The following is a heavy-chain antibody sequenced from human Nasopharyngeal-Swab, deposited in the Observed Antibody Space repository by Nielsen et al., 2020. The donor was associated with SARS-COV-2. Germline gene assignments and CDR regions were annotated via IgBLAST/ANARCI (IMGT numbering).Heavy chain of an antibody. J-gene: IGHJ6*02. D-gene: IGHD1-26*01. CDR1: GYSFTSYW. CDR3: ARRGSGSHGYYYGMDV. V-gene: IGHV5-51*01. Sequence: GESLKISCKGSGYSFTSYWIGWVRQMPGKGLEWMGIIYPGDSDTRYSPSFQGQVTISADKSISTAYLQWSSLKASATAMYYCARRGSGSHGYYYGMDVWGQGTTVTVSS. CDR2: IYPGDSDT.